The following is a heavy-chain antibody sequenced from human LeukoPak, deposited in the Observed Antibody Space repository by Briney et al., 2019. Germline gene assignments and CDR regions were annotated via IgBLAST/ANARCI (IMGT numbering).Heavy chain of an antibody. CDR2: ISYDGSNK. Sequence: GRSLRLSCAASGFTFSSYAMHWVRQAPGKGLEWVAVISYDGSNKYYADSVKGRFTISRDNSKNTLYLQMNSLRAEDTAVYYCARDGPPWRAQQYYFDSGGKETLATASS. D-gene: IGHD4-11*01. CDR1: GFTFSSYA. CDR3: ARDGPPWRAQQYYFDS. J-gene: IGHJ4*02. V-gene: IGHV3-30*04.